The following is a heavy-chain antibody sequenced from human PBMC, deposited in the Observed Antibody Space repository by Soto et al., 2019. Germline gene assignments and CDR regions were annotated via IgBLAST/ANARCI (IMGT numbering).Heavy chain of an antibody. CDR1: GFTFSSYG. CDR2: ISYDGSNK. CDR3: AKDLYDSSGYYYLDY. J-gene: IGHJ4*02. D-gene: IGHD3-22*01. Sequence: QVQLVESGGGVVQPGRSLRLSCAASGFTFSSYGMHWFRQAPGKGLEWVAVISYDGSNKYYADSVKGRFTISRDNSKNTLYLQMNSLRAEDTAVYYCAKDLYDSSGYYYLDYWCQGTLVTVSS. V-gene: IGHV3-30*18.